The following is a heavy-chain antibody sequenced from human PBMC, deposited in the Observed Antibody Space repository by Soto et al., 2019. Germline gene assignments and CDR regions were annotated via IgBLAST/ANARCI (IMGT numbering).Heavy chain of an antibody. J-gene: IGHJ5*02. V-gene: IGHV5-10-1*01. Sequence: GESLKISCKASAYSFTNYWITWVRQTPGKGLEWMGRIDPSDSYANYGPPFQGHVTLSVDKSINTAFLQWNSLDASDTGMYFCARRPSDWNWLDPWGQGTLVTVSS. CDR1: AYSFTNYW. CDR2: IDPSDSYA. D-gene: IGHD1-1*01. CDR3: ARRPSDWNWLDP.